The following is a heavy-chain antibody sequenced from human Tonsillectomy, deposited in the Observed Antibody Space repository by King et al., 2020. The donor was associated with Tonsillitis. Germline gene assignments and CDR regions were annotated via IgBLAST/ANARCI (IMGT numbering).Heavy chain of an antibody. CDR3: ARSRYSSGWYEFDP. CDR2: IYYSGST. J-gene: IGHJ5*02. Sequence: QLQESGPGLVKPSETLSLTCTVSGGAIRSYYWSWICQRPWKGLEWIGYIYYSGSTNDNPSLKSRVTISVDTSKNQFSLKLSSVTAADTAVYYGARSRYSSGWYEFDPWGQGTLVTVSS. V-gene: IGHV4-59*01. D-gene: IGHD6-19*01. CDR1: GGAIRSYY.